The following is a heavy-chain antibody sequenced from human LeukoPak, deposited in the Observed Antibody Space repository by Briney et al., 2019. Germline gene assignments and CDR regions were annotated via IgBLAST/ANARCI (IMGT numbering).Heavy chain of an antibody. Sequence: GASVKVSCKVSGYTLTELSVHWVRQAPGKGLEWMGGFDPEDGETINAQKFQGRVTMTEDTSTDTAYMELSSLRSEDMAVYFCAARAPYYDYIWGTYRFDYWGQGTLVTVSS. CDR3: AARAPYYDYIWGTYRFDY. CDR2: FDPEDGET. V-gene: IGHV1-24*01. CDR1: GYTLTELS. D-gene: IGHD3-16*02. J-gene: IGHJ4*02.